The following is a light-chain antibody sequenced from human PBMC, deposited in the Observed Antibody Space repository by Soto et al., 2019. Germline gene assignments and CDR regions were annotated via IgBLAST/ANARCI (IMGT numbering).Light chain of an antibody. CDR3: QQHHDYPWT. Sequence: DIQTTRAPSMRSGSVGDRVSITWLASQSISSWLAWYQQKPGKAPKLLIYDASNLESGVPSRFSGSASGTEFTLTISSLQPDDFATYYCQQHHDYPWTFGQGTQV. V-gene: IGKV1-5*01. J-gene: IGKJ1*01. CDR1: QSISSW. CDR2: DAS.